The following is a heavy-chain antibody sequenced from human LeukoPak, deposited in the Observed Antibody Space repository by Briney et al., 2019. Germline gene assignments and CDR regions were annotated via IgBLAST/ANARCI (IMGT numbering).Heavy chain of an antibody. CDR1: GFTFSSCG. Sequence: GRSLRLSCAASGFTFSSCGMHWVRQAPGKGLEWVAVIWYDGSNKCYADSVKGRFTISRDNSKNTLYLQMNSLRAEDTAVYYCARDSESLGATYFDYWGQGTLVTVSS. V-gene: IGHV3-33*01. D-gene: IGHD1-26*01. CDR2: IWYDGSNK. CDR3: ARDSESLGATYFDY. J-gene: IGHJ4*02.